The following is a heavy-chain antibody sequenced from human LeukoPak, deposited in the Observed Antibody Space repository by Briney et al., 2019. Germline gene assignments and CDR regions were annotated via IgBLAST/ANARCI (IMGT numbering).Heavy chain of an antibody. CDR1: GFTFSSYA. J-gene: IGHJ3*02. CDR2: IWYDGSNK. CDR3: ARDHRPYYDSSGSKAFDI. V-gene: IGHV3-33*08. Sequence: PGGSLRLSCAASGFTFSSYAMHWVRQAPGKGLEWVAVIWYDGSNKYYADSVKGRFTISRDNSKNTLYLQMNSLRAEDTAVYYCARDHRPYYDSSGSKAFDIWGQGTMVTVSS. D-gene: IGHD3-22*01.